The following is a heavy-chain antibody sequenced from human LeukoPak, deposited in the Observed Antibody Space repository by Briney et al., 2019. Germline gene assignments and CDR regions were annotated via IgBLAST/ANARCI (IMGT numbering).Heavy chain of an antibody. J-gene: IGHJ2*01. CDR3: AKVKSFGYWFFDL. CDR2: IYIGDSDP. CDR1: GYRFSTSW. D-gene: IGHD3-16*01. Sequence: GESLQISCQGSGYRFSTSWIAWVRQAPGKGLEWVGSIYIGDSDPRYSPSFQGHVTMSADKSVNTASLQWNSLQGSDTGIYYCAKVKSFGYWFFDLWGRGTLVAVSS. V-gene: IGHV5-51*01.